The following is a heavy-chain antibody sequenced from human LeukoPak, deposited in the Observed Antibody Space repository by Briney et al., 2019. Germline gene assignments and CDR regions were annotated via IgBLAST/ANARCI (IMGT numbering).Heavy chain of an antibody. CDR1: GFTVSNYW. J-gene: IGHJ4*02. V-gene: IGHV3-74*01. D-gene: IGHD4-17*01. Sequence: GGSLRLSCAASGFTVSNYWMNWVRQAPGKGLVWISRISSDGRTRSYADSVKGRFTISRDNSKNTLYLQMNSLRAEDTAVYYCARDSSWGTVTRGVFDYWGQGTLVTVSS. CDR3: ARDSSWGTVTRGVFDY. CDR2: ISSDGRTR.